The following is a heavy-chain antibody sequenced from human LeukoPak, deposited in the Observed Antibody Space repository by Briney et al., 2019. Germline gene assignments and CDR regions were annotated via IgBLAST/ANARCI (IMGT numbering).Heavy chain of an antibody. CDR3: ARDDYGDYGLD. D-gene: IGHD4-17*01. Sequence: GGSLRLSCAASGFTFSSYEMNWVRQAPGKGLEWVSSISSSGSIIYYADSVKGRFTISRDNAKNSLYLQMNSLRAEDTAVYYCARDDYGDYGLDWGQGTLVTVSS. CDR1: GFTFSSYE. V-gene: IGHV3-48*03. J-gene: IGHJ4*02. CDR2: ISSSGSII.